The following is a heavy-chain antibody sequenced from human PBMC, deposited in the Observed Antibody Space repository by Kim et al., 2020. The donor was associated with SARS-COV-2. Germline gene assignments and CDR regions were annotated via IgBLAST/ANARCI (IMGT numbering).Heavy chain of an antibody. CDR3: ARDRPIAAAGTAYYYYGMDV. J-gene: IGHJ6*02. V-gene: IGHV1-2*04. D-gene: IGHD6-13*01. CDR1: GYTFTGYY. Sequence: ASVKVSCKASGYTFTGYYMHWVRQAPGQGLEWMGWINPNSGGTNYAQKFQGWVTMTRDTSISTAYMELSRLRSDDTAVYYCARDRPIAAAGTAYYYYGMDVWGQGTTVTVSS. CDR2: INPNSGGT.